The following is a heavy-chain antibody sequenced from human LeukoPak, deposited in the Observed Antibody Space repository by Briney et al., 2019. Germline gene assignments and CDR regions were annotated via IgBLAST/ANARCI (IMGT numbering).Heavy chain of an antibody. J-gene: IGHJ4*02. V-gene: IGHV3-53*01. CDR1: GFTVSSNF. D-gene: IGHD4-23*01. CDR3: ARGADRWNYFDY. CDR2: IYSGGKT. Sequence: GGSLRLSCAASGFTVSSNFLSWVRQAPGKGLEWVSVIYSGGKTYYTDSVKGRFTISRDNSKNTLYLQMNSLRAEDTAVYYCARGADRWNYFDYWGQGTLVTVSS.